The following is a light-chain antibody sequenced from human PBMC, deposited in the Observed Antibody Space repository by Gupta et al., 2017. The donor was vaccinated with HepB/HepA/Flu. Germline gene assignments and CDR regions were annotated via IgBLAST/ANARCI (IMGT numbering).Light chain of an antibody. CDR2: GTS. CDR1: QNIKSDF. Sequence: EIVLTQSPGTLSLSPGDGATLSCRASQNIKSDFLTWYQQRPGQTPRLLIYGTSTRASGIPDSFSGSGSGTEFTLTIRRREPEDFAVYYCQDEGNSVFTFGHGTKVVFK. V-gene: IGKV3-20*01. CDR3: QDEGNSVFT. J-gene: IGKJ3*01.